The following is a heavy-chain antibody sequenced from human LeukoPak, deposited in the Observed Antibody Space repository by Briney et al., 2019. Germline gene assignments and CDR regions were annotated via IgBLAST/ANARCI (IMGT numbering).Heavy chain of an antibody. D-gene: IGHD3-22*01. CDR1: GYTFTGYY. V-gene: IGHV1-2*02. Sequence: ASVKVSCKASGYTFTGYYTHWVRQVPGQGLEWMGWINPNSGGTNYAQKFQGRVTMTRDTSISTAYMELSRLRSDDTAVYYCARTYYYDSSGLDYWGQGTLVTVSS. CDR2: INPNSGGT. J-gene: IGHJ4*02. CDR3: ARTYYYDSSGLDY.